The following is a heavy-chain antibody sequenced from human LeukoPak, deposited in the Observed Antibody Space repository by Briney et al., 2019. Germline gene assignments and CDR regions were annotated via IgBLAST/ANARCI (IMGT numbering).Heavy chain of an antibody. Sequence: GGSLRLSCAASGFTFSSYAMSWVRQAPGKGLEWVSAISGSGGSTYYADSVKGRFTISRDNSKNTLYLQMNSLRAEDTAVYYCAKTAADRGGYDFWSGPYDYWGQGTLVTVSS. CDR1: GFTFSSYA. J-gene: IGHJ4*02. V-gene: IGHV3-23*01. CDR2: ISGSGGST. CDR3: AKTAADRGGYDFWSGPYDY. D-gene: IGHD3-3*01.